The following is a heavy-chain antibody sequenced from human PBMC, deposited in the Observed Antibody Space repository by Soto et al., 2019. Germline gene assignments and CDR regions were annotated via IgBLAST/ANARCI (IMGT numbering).Heavy chain of an antibody. V-gene: IGHV3-21*04. D-gene: IGHD6-13*01. CDR2: ISSSGSYI. CDR3: AKDRYISSIEPPEIDY. J-gene: IGHJ4*02. CDR1: GFTFSSYS. Sequence: PGGSLRLSCAASGFTFSSYSMNWVRQAPGKGLEWVSSISSSGSYIYYADSVKGRFTISRDNAKNSLYLQMSSLRADDTAVYYCAKDRYISSIEPPEIDYWGQGTPVTVSS.